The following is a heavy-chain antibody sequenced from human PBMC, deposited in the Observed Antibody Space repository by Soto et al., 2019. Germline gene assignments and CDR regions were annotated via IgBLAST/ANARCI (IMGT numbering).Heavy chain of an antibody. J-gene: IGHJ4*02. CDR2: IYWDDDK. Sequence: QITLKESGPTLVKPTQTLTLTCTFSGFSLSTSGVGVGWIRQSPGKALEWLALIYWDDDKRYSPSLKSRLTITKDTSKNQVVLTMTNMDPVDTDTYYCAHSDYVWGSYRPCFDYWGQGTLVTVSS. CDR3: AHSDYVWGSYRPCFDY. CDR1: GFSLSTSGVG. D-gene: IGHD3-16*02. V-gene: IGHV2-5*02.